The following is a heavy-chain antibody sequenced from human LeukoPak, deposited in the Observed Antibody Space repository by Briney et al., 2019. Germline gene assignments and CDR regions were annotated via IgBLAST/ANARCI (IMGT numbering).Heavy chain of an antibody. Sequence: SETLSLTYAVYGGSFSGYYWSWIRQPPGKGLEWIGEINHSGSTNYNPSLKSRVTISVDTSKNQFSLKLSSVTAADTAVYYCGTARDYWGQGTLVTVSS. J-gene: IGHJ4*02. V-gene: IGHV4-34*01. CDR3: GTARDY. CDR2: INHSGST. CDR1: GGSFSGYY.